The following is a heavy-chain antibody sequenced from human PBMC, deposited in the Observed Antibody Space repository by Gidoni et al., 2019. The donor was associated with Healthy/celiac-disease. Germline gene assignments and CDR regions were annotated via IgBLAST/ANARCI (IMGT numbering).Heavy chain of an antibody. Sequence: HLPLQESGPGLVKPSETLSLTCTVSGGSISSSSYYRGWIRQPPGKGLEWIGSISYSGSTYYNPSLKSRVTISVDTSKNQFSLKLSSVTAADTAVYYCARRNRDGVVKGSWFDPWGQGTLVTVSS. CDR2: ISYSGST. V-gene: IGHV4-39*01. D-gene: IGHD3-3*01. CDR3: ARRNRDGVVKGSWFDP. J-gene: IGHJ5*02. CDR1: GGSISSSSYY.